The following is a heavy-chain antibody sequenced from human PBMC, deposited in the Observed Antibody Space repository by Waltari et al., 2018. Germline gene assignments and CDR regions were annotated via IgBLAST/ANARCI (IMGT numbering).Heavy chain of an antibody. D-gene: IGHD5-12*01. CDR3: ARRRDGYNLNWFDP. CDR1: GSSFTSYW. Sequence: EVQLVQSGAEVKKPGESLQISCKGYGSSFTSYWIGWVRKMPGNGLVWMVIIYPGDSDTRYSPSFQGKVTISADKSISTAYLQWSSLKASDTAMYYCARRRDGYNLNWFDPWGQGTLVTVSS. J-gene: IGHJ5*02. V-gene: IGHV5-51*03. CDR2: IYPGDSDT.